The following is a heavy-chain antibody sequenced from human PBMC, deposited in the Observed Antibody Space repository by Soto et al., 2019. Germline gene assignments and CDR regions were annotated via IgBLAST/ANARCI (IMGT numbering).Heavy chain of an antibody. CDR3: AKNYVWGSPYNIDY. J-gene: IGHJ4*02. CDR1: GFTFSSYG. V-gene: IGHV3-30*18. CDR2: ISYDGSNK. D-gene: IGHD3-16*01. Sequence: SGGSLRLSCAASGFTFSSYGMHWVRQAPGKGLEWVAVISYDGSNKYYADSVKGRFTISRDNSKNTLYLQMNSLRAEDTAVYYCAKNYVWGSPYNIDYWGQGTLVTVSS.